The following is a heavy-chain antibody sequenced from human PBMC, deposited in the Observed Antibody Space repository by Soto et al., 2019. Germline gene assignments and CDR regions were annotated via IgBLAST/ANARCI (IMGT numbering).Heavy chain of an antibody. CDR2: INSDGSST. D-gene: IGHD3-22*01. J-gene: IGHJ5*02. CDR3: ARDIGDYYYDSSGYYHWFDP. CDR1: GFTFSSYW. V-gene: IGHV3-74*01. Sequence: GGSLRLSCAASGFTFSSYWMHWVRQAPGKGLVWVSRINSDGSSTSYADSVKGRFTISRDNAKNTLYLQMNSLRAEDTAVYYCARDIGDYYYDSSGYYHWFDPWGQGTLVTVSS.